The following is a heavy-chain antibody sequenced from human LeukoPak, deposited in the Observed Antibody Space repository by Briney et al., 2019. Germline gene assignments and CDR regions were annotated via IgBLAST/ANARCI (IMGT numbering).Heavy chain of an antibody. Sequence: GGSLRLSCAASGFTFSSYWMSWVRQAPGKGLEWVANIKQDGSEKYYVDSVKGRFTISRDNAKNSLYLQMNSLRAEDTAVYYCARTRADILTGYPYFDCWGQGTLVTVSS. CDR2: IKQDGSEK. D-gene: IGHD3-9*01. V-gene: IGHV3-7*01. CDR1: GFTFSSYW. J-gene: IGHJ4*02. CDR3: ARTRADILTGYPYFDC.